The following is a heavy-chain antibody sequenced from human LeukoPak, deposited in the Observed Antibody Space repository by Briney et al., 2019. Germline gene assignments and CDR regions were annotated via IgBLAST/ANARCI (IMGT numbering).Heavy chain of an antibody. V-gene: IGHV3-23*01. CDR3: ARGVEQLVLDY. Sequence: GGSLRLSCAASGFTFSSYAMSWVRQAPGKGLEWVSAISGSGGSTYYADSVKGRFTISRDNAKNSLYLQMNSLRAEDTAVYYCARGVEQLVLDYWGQGTLVTVSS. CDR1: GFTFSSYA. D-gene: IGHD6-6*01. J-gene: IGHJ4*02. CDR2: ISGSGGST.